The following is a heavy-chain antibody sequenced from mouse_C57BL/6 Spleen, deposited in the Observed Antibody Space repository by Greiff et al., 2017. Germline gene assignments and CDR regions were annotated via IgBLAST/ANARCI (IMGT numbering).Heavy chain of an antibody. Sequence: EVKLVESGGGLVKPGGSLKLSCAASGFTFSSYTMSWVRQTPDKRLEWVATISGGGGNTYYPDSVKGRFTISRDNAKNTLYLQMSSLRSEDTALYYCARHGKAQASLFGYWGQGTLVTVSA. D-gene: IGHD3-2*02. CDR3: ARHGKAQASLFGY. CDR2: ISGGGGNT. J-gene: IGHJ3*02. CDR1: GFTFSSYT. V-gene: IGHV5-9*01.